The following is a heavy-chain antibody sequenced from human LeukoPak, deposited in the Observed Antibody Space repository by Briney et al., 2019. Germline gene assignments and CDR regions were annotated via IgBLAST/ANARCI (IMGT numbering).Heavy chain of an antibody. CDR2: IYHSGST. Sequence: PSGTLSLTCTVSGGSISSGGYYWSWIRQPPGKGLEWIGYIYHSGSTYYNPSLKSRVTISVDRSKNQFSLKLSSVTAADTAVYYCATAPSGWLDYWGQGTLVTISS. CDR3: ATAPSGWLDY. J-gene: IGHJ4*02. CDR1: GGSISSGGYY. V-gene: IGHV4-30-2*01. D-gene: IGHD6-19*01.